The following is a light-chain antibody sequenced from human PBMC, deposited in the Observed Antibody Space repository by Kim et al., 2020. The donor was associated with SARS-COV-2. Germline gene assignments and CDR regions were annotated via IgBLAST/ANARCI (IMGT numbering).Light chain of an antibody. J-gene: IGKJ5*01. Sequence: PGEGATRSCRAGQSLSRSQVAWYQQTPGQPPRLLIYAASIRATGITDRFSGSGYGTDFTLASNRPQTEDFAVYYCQQYGSSPKITFGQGTRVEIK. CDR2: AAS. V-gene: IGKV3-20*01. CDR1: QSLSRSQ. CDR3: QQYGSSPKIT.